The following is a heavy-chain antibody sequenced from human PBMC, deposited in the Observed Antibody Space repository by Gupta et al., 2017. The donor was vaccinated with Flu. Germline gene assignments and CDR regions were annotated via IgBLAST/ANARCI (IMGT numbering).Heavy chain of an antibody. CDR1: GITFTGYA. Sequence: EVQLLESGGGLIQPGGSLRLSCAVSGITFTGYAMSWVRQAPGKGLEWVSATSVGGGSIPYADSVKGRFTISRDNSKNTLYLQMNNLRVEDTAVYYCASHTPVSGTSRFPFDHWGHGTLVTVSS. D-gene: IGHD1-26*01. V-gene: IGHV3-23*01. J-gene: IGHJ4*01. CDR3: ASHTPVSGTSRFPFDH. CDR2: TSVGGGSI.